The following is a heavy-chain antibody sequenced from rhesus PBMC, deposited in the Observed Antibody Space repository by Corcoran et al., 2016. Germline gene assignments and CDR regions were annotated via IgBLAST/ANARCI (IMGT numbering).Heavy chain of an antibody. CDR3: ARSQYSGSWNSFDY. D-gene: IGHD6-25*01. CDR2: INTGGGST. J-gene: IGHJ4*01. CDR1: GFTFGSYY. V-gene: IGHV3-8*01. Sequence: EVQLVESGGGLVQPGGSLRLSCTGSGFTFGSYYMYWVRQAPGKGLEWVSAINTGGGSTWYTDSVKGRFTISKENAKNTLYLQMDSLRAEDTAVYYCARSQYSGSWNSFDYWGQGVLVTVSS.